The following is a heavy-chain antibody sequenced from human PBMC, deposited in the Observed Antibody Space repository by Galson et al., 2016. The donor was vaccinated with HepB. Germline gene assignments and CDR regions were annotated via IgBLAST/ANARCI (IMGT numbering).Heavy chain of an antibody. D-gene: IGHD2-15*01. CDR3: ARQHCNGGLCTSFDYGMDV. Sequence: SETLSLTCTVSACSISTSSYYWAWIRQPPGKGLEWIGSIHYSGSTYHNPSFKSRVTMSVDTSKNLFSLKVRFVTAADTALYYCARQHCNGGLCTSFDYGMDVWSQGTTVTVSS. V-gene: IGHV4-39*01. CDR2: IHYSGST. J-gene: IGHJ6*02. CDR1: ACSISTSSYY.